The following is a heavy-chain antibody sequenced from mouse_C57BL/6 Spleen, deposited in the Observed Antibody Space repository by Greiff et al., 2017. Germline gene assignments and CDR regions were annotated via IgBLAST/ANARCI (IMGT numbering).Heavy chain of an antibody. CDR2: INPNNGGT. J-gene: IGHJ1*03. Sequence: EVQRVESGPELVKPGASVKIPCKASGYTFTDYNMDWVKQSHGKSLEWIGDINPNNGGTIYNQKFKGKATLTVDKSSSTAYMELRSLTSEDTAVYYCALYGSSSWYFDVWGTGTTVTVSS. D-gene: IGHD1-1*01. CDR1: GYTFTDYN. V-gene: IGHV1-18*01. CDR3: ALYGSSSWYFDV.